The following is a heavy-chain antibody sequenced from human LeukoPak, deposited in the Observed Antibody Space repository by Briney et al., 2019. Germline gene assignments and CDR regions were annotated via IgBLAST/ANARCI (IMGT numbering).Heavy chain of an antibody. J-gene: IGHJ4*02. D-gene: IGHD6-6*01. CDR2: IYTSGST. V-gene: IGHV4-61*02. Sequence: SETLSLTCTVSGSISSGSYYWSWIRQPAGKGVEWIGRIYTSGSTNYNPSLESRVTISIDTSKNQFSLKLTSLTAADTAVYYCAREGQKLVPPLEYWGQGTLVTVSS. CDR1: GSISSGSYY. CDR3: AREGQKLVPPLEY.